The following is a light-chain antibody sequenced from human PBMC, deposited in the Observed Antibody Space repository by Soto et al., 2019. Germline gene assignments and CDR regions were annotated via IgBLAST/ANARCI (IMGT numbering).Light chain of an antibody. J-gene: IGKJ4*01. Sequence: DVVMTQTPLSLSVTPGQPASISCKSSQSLLHTYGKTYLYWYLQKPGHPPQLLIYEVFNLFSGVPDRFSGSGSGTDFTLKIRRVEAEDVGTCYCMQTMQPLLTCGGGTKVEI. CDR1: QSLLHTYGKTY. V-gene: IGKV2D-29*01. CDR3: MQTMQPLLT. CDR2: EVF.